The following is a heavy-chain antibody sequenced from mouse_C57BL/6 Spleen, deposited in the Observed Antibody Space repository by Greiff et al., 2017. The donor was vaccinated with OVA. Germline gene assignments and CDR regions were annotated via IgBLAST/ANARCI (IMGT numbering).Heavy chain of an antibody. CDR3: ARSGTLDY. D-gene: IGHD2-14*01. J-gene: IGHJ2*01. CDR1: GYTFTSYW. Sequence: VKLQQSGAELVKPGASVKLSCKASGYTFTSYWMQWVKQRPGQGLEWIGEIDPSDSYTNYNQKFKGKATLTVDTSSSTAYMQLSSLTSEDSAVYYCARSGTLDYWGQGTTLTVSS. V-gene: IGHV1-50*01. CDR2: IDPSDSYT.